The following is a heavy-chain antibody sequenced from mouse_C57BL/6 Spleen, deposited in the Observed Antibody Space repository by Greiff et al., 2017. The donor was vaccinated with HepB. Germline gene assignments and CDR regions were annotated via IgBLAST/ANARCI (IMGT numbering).Heavy chain of an antibody. D-gene: IGHD2-4*01. J-gene: IGHJ2*01. CDR2: IDPSDSNT. Sequence: QVQLQQPGAELVMPGASVKLSCKASGYTFTSYWMHWVKQRPGQGLEWIGEIDPSDSNTNYNQKFKGKSTLTVDKSSSTAYMQLISLTSEDSAVYYCARSAYDYSYYFDYWGQGTTLTVSS. CDR3: ARSAYDYSYYFDY. V-gene: IGHV1-69*01. CDR1: GYTFTSYW.